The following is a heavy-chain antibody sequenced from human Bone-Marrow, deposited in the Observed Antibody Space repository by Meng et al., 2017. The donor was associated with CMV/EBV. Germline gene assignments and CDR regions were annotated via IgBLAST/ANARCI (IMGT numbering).Heavy chain of an antibody. CDR2: MSYSGST. Sequence: SETLSLTCTVSSGSVNSGNYYWTWIRQPPGKGLEWIGFMSYSGSTSYNPSLKSRVTMSLDTSKNQFSLNLNSVTAADTAVFYCARSWHPGDFSSSGCYSYFDPWGQGILVTVSS. D-gene: IGHD2-2*01. J-gene: IGHJ5*02. CDR3: ARSWHPGDFSSSGCYSYFDP. V-gene: IGHV4-61*01. CDR1: SGSVNSGNYY.